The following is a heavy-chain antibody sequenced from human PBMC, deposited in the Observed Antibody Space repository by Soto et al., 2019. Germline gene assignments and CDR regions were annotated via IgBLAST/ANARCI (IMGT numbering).Heavy chain of an antibody. CDR1: GFTYTRSS. CDR2: ISSTTNYI. CDR3: ARESEDLTSNFDY. V-gene: IGHV3-21*06. J-gene: IGHJ4*02. Sequence: EVQLVESGGGLVKPGGSLRLSCAASGFTYTRSSMNWFRQAPGKGLEWVSAISSTTNYIYYGDSMKGRFTISRDKAKNSLYLELNSLRAEDTAVYYCARESEDLTSNFDYWGQGTLVTVSS.